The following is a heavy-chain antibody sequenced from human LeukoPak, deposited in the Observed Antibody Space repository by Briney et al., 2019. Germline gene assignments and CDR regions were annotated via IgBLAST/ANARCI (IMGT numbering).Heavy chain of an antibody. V-gene: IGHV4-4*07. CDR3: ARDSGKGDTAHMDV. CDR1: GGSISNYY. CDR2: VYTSGST. J-gene: IGHJ6*03. Sequence: SETLSLTCTVSGGSISNYYWSWIRQPAGKGLEWIGHVYTSGSTNYNPSLKSRVTMSVDTSKNQFSLRLSSVTAVDTAVYYCARDSGKGDTAHMDVWGKGTTVTVSS. D-gene: IGHD1-26*01.